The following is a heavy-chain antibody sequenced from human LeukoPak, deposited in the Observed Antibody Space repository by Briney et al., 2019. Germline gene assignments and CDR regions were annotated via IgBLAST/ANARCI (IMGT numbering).Heavy chain of an antibody. CDR3: ARDKSSGSGSSPLDY. CDR1: GFTFDDYG. J-gene: IGHJ4*02. V-gene: IGHV3-20*04. CDR2: INWNGGST. Sequence: PGGSLRLSCAASGFTFDDYGMSWVRQAPGKGLEWVSGINWNGGSTGYADSVKGRFTISRDNAKNSLYLQMNSPRAEDTAVYYCARDKSSGSGSSPLDYWGQGTLVTVSS. D-gene: IGHD3-10*01.